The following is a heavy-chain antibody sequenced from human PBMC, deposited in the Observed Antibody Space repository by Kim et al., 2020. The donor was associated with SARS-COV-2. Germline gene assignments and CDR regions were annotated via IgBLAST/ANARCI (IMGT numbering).Heavy chain of an antibody. D-gene: IGHD3-10*01. Sequence: GGSLRLSCTASGFTFGDYAMSWVRQAPGKGLEWVGFIRRKTHGGTTEYAASVKGRFTISRDDSKSIAYLRMNSLKTEDTGVYYCSRTSRFGEFLYWGQGTLVTVSS. J-gene: IGHJ4*02. CDR1: GFTFGDYA. CDR2: IRRKTHGGTT. V-gene: IGHV3-49*04. CDR3: SRTSRFGEFLY.